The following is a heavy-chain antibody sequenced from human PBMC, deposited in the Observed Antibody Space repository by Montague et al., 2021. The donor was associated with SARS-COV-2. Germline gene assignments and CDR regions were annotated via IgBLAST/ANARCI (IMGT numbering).Heavy chain of an antibody. J-gene: IGHJ4*02. CDR1: GFTFSTFW. CDR3: ARDHSTIAIGYVQSH. CDR2: INTDGSQK. V-gene: IGHV3-7*03. D-gene: IGHD2/OR15-2a*01. Sequence: SLRLSCAASGFTFSTFWMTWFRQAPGNGLEWVANINTDGSQKSYLDSVTGRFIISRDNTKDSVYLEMSSLRAEDTAVYYCARDHSTIAIGYVQSHWGQGTLVTVSS.